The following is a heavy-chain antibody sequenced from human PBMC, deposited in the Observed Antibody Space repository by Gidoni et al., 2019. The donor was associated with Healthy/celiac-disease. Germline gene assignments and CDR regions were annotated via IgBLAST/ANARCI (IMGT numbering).Heavy chain of an antibody. Sequence: QVQLVQSGAEVKKPGSSVKVSCKASGGTFSSYTISWVRQAPGQGLEWMGRIIPILGIANYAQKFQGRVTITADKSTSTAYMELSSLRSEDTAVYSCEALGPRNGYWGQGPLVTVSS. D-gene: IGHD2-8*01. CDR1: GGTFSSYT. CDR2: IIPILGIA. J-gene: IGHJ4*02. V-gene: IGHV1-69*02. CDR3: EALGPRNGY.